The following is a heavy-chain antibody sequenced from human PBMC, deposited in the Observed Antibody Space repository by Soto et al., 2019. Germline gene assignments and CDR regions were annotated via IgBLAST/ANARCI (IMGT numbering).Heavy chain of an antibody. V-gene: IGHV3-30*18. CDR1: GFTFSYG. CDR3: AKLVIGYCSGNTCDDY. D-gene: IGHD2-15*01. J-gene: IGHJ4*02. CDR2: ISYDSSNK. Sequence: VQLLESGGGLIQPGGSLRLSCAASGFTFSYGIHWLRQAPGKGLEWVAYISYDSSNKFYGDSVKGRFTISRDNSKKTQFLQMNSLGAEDTAVYYCAKLVIGYCSGNTCDDYWGQGTLVAVSS.